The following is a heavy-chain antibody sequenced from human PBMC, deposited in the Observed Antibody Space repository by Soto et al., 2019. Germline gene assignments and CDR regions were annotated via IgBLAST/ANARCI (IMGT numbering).Heavy chain of an antibody. CDR1: GYTFTSYG. Sequence: GASVKVSCKASGYTFTSYGISWVRQAPGQGLEWMGWISAYNGNTNYAQKLQGRVTMTTDTSTSTAYMELRSLRSDDTAVYYCARDHSSGYYYYYYGMDVWGQGTTVTFSS. V-gene: IGHV1-18*01. CDR2: ISAYNGNT. CDR3: ARDHSSGYYYYYYGMDV. D-gene: IGHD3-22*01. J-gene: IGHJ6*02.